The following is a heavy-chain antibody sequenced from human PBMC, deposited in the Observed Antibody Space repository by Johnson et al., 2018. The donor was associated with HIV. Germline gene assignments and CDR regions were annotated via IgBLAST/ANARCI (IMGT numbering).Heavy chain of an antibody. CDR2: INRDGSEK. CDR3: ARGRESTGDGGAFDI. Sequence: EVQLVESGGGLVQPGGSLRLSCAASGFTFSSYWMSWVRQAPGKGLAWVANINRDGSEKYYVDSVKGRFTISRDNTNNSLYLQMNSLRAEDTAVYYCARGRESTGDGGAFDIWGQGIMVTISS. V-gene: IGHV3-7*05. D-gene: IGHD7-27*01. CDR1: GFTFSSYW. J-gene: IGHJ3*02.